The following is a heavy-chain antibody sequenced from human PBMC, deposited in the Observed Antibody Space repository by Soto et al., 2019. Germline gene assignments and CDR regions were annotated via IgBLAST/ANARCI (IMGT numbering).Heavy chain of an antibody. Sequence: QVQLVQSGAEVKKPGSSVKVSCKASGGTFSSYAISWVRQAPGQGLEWMGGIIPIFGTANYAQKFQGRVTIAADESTSTAYMELSSLRSEDTAVYYCARDSAYSSSCGWFNGRVRYFDYWGQGTLVTVSS. CDR3: ARDSAYSSSCGWFNGRVRYFDY. CDR2: IIPIFGTA. V-gene: IGHV1-69*01. J-gene: IGHJ4*02. D-gene: IGHD6-6*01. CDR1: GGTFSSYA.